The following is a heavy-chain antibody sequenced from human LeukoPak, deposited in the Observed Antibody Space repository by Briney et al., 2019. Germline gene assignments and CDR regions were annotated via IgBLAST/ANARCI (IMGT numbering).Heavy chain of an antibody. CDR2: ISAGGGDT. V-gene: IGHV3-23*01. CDR3: AKDRPLNYDSSTSMIDY. D-gene: IGHD3-22*01. Sequence: GGSLRLSCAASGFTFSSYAMSWVRQAPGKALEWVSTISAGGGDTYYAASVKGRFTISRDNSRNTLFLQMNSLRAEDTAEYYCAKDRPLNYDSSTSMIDYWGQGTLVTVSS. CDR1: GFTFSSYA. J-gene: IGHJ4*02.